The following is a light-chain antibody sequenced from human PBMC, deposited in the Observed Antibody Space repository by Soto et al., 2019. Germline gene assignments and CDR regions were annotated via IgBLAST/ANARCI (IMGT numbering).Light chain of an antibody. CDR3: AAWDDSLKGVV. Sequence: HSVLTQPPSASGTPGQRVTISCSGSSSNIGTNTVNWYYQLPGTAPKLLIYRNNQRPSGVPDRFSGSKSGTSASLAISGLQSEDEGDYYCAAWDDSLKGVVFGGGTQLTVL. CDR2: RNN. V-gene: IGLV1-44*01. CDR1: SSNIGTNT. J-gene: IGLJ2*01.